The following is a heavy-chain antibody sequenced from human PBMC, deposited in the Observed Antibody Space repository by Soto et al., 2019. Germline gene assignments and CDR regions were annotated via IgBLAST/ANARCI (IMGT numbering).Heavy chain of an antibody. CDR2: IWHSGNT. J-gene: IGHJ5*02. V-gene: IGHV4-4*02. Sequence: QVQLRESGPGLVNPSDTLSLTCAFSGDSISANKWWNWVRQPPGKALAVIGEIWHSGNTKYNPSLRSRLTISVDKSKIQVFLKLTSVTAADTAVYYCASSSDRGWFDPWGQGTLVTVSS. CDR3: ASSSDRGWFDP. CDR1: GDSISANKW. D-gene: IGHD6-13*01.